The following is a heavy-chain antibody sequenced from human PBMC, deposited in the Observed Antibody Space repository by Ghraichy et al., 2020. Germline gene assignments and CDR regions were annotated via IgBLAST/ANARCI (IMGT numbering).Heavy chain of an antibody. CDR1: GFSLSTTAVG. D-gene: IGHD2-21*01. CDR3: AHRQRDKISNFYSYYFDS. J-gene: IGHJ4*02. V-gene: IGHV2-5*02. CDR2: IYWDDAK. Sequence: QTISLTCSFSGFSLSTTAVGVAWIRQPPGKALEWLALIYWDDAKSYNPSLKSRLTITKDTSKNQVVLTMTHMYPVDTATYFCAHRQRDKISNFYSYYFDSWGLVSLITVPS.